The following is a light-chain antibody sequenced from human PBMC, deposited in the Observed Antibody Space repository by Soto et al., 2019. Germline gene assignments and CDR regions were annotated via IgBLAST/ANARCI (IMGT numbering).Light chain of an antibody. Sequence: EIVLTQSPATLSLSPGERANISCRASQSVTTYLAWYQQKPGQAPRLLIYGASSRATGIPDRFSGSGSGTDFTLTISRLEPEDFAVYYCQQYGSSTWTFGQGTKVDIK. CDR3: QQYGSSTWT. CDR1: QSVTTY. J-gene: IGKJ1*01. V-gene: IGKV3-20*01. CDR2: GAS.